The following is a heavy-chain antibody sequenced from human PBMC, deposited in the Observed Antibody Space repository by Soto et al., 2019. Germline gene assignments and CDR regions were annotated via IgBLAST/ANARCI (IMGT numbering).Heavy chain of an antibody. Sequence: GGSLRLSCAASGFTFSSYWMSWVRQAPGKGLEWVANIKQDGSEKYYVDSVKGRFTISRDNAKNSLYLQMNSLRAEDTAVYYCARQRYYDFWGGYLEGDYFDYWGQGTLVTVSS. CDR1: GFTFSSYW. CDR3: ARQRYYDFWGGYLEGDYFDY. J-gene: IGHJ4*02. D-gene: IGHD3-3*01. V-gene: IGHV3-7*01. CDR2: IKQDGSEK.